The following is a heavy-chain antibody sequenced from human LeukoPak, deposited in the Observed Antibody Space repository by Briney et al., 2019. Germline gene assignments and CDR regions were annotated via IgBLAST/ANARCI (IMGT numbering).Heavy chain of an antibody. J-gene: IGHJ4*02. D-gene: IGHD2-8*01. V-gene: IGHV3-30*02. Sequence: PGGSLRLSCAASGFTFGSYGMHGVRQAPGKGLEWVTFIRYDGSSKYYADSVKGRFTISRDNSNNTLYLQMNTLRAEDTAVYYCAKDRGEYCTKGVCYPFDSWGQGTLVTVSS. CDR2: IRYDGSSK. CDR1: GFTFGSYG. CDR3: AKDRGEYCTKGVCYPFDS.